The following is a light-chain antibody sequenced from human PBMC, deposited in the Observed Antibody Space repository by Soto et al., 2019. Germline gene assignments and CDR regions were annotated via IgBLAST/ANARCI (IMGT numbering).Light chain of an antibody. Sequence: EILETQSPDTLSLSPGERATLSCRASQSVRNSYLAWYQQKPGQAPRLLIYGASGRASGIPERFSGSGSGTDFTLTISRLEPEDFAVYYCQQYGSSPYTFGQGTKLEI. J-gene: IGKJ2*01. CDR1: QSVRNSY. V-gene: IGKV3-20*01. CDR3: QQYGSSPYT. CDR2: GAS.